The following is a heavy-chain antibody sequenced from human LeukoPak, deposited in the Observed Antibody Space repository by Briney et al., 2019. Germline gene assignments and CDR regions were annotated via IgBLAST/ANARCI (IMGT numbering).Heavy chain of an antibody. D-gene: IGHD1-26*01. J-gene: IGHJ4*02. Sequence: GGSLRLPCAASGFTFSSYAMNWVRQAPGTGLEWVSYISPSSTLIYYADSVKGRFTISRDNAKKSLFLQMNSLRAEDTAVYYCASLASEWELPEVDYWGLGTLVTVSS. CDR2: ISPSSTLI. CDR1: GFTFSSYA. CDR3: ASLASEWELPEVDY. V-gene: IGHV3-48*01.